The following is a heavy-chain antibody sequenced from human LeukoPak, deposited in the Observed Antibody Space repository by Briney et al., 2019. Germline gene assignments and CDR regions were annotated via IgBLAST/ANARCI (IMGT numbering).Heavy chain of an antibody. J-gene: IGHJ4*02. CDR2: ISYDGSNK. Sequence: LSLTCTVSGGSISSSSYYWGWIRQAPGKGLEWVAVISYDGSNKYYADSVKGRFTISRDNSKNTLYLQMNSLRAEDTAVYYCAKDFRSSRPLWGQGTLVTVSS. V-gene: IGHV3-30*18. CDR1: GGSISSSS. D-gene: IGHD6-13*01. CDR3: AKDFRSSRPL.